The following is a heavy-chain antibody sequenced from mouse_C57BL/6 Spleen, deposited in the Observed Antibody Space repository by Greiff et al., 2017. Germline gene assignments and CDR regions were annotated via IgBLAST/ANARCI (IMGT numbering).Heavy chain of an antibody. CDR1: GYTFTSYW. V-gene: IGHV1-69*01. J-gene: IGHJ4*01. CDR3: ARSMMVTMDY. CDR2: IDPSDSYT. Sequence: QVQLQQPGAELVMPGASVKLSCKASGYTFTSYWMHWVKQRPGQGLEWIGEIDPSDSYTNYNQKFKGKSTLTVDKSSSTAYMQLSSLTSEDSAVYYCARSMMVTMDYWGQGTSVTVSS. D-gene: IGHD2-3*01.